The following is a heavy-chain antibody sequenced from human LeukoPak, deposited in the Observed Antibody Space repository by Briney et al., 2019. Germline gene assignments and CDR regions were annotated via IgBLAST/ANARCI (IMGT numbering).Heavy chain of an antibody. CDR1: GYTFTSYG. Sequence: ASVKVSRKASGYTFTSYGISWVRQAPGQGLEWMGWISAYNGNTNYAQKLQGRVTMTTDTSTSTAYMELRSLRSDDTAVYYCAREQYQLLFPTYYFDYWGQGTLVTVSS. CDR2: ISAYNGNT. J-gene: IGHJ4*02. D-gene: IGHD2-2*01. V-gene: IGHV1-18*01. CDR3: AREQYQLLFPTYYFDY.